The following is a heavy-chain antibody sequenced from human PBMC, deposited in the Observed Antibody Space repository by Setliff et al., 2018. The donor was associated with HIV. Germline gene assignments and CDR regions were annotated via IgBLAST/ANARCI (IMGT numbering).Heavy chain of an antibody. V-gene: IGHV4-34*01. J-gene: IGHJ6*03. CDR1: GGSFTDIGGSFTDYY. CDR2: INHSGST. CDR3: ARGARLLAGYSDRWDYYYMAV. D-gene: IGHD6-13*01. Sequence: SETLSLTCAVFGGSFTDIGGSFTDYYWIWIRQPPGKGLEWMGEINHSGSTHYNPSLKSRFTISVDTSKNQFSLKVNSATAADTAVYYCARGARLLAGYSDRWDYYYMAVWGKGTTVTVSS.